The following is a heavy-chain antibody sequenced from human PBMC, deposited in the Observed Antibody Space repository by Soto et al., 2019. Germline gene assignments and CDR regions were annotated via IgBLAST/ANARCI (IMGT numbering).Heavy chain of an antibody. J-gene: IGHJ6*03. D-gene: IGHD3-3*01. Sequence: SETLSLTCAVYGGSFSGYYWSWIRQPPGKGLDLIGEFNHSGSTNYNPSLKSRVTISVDTSKNQFFLKLSSVTAADTAVYYCARGRDITIFGVVPSYYYMDVWGKGTTVTVSS. CDR1: GGSFSGYY. CDR2: FNHSGST. CDR3: ARGRDITIFGVVPSYYYMDV. V-gene: IGHV4-34*01.